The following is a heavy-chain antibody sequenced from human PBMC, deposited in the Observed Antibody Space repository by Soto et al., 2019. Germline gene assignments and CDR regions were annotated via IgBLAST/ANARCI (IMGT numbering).Heavy chain of an antibody. CDR3: AKVDSGVAEELYYYGMDV. D-gene: IGHD3-10*01. CDR1: GFTFSSYG. J-gene: IGHJ6*02. CDR2: ISYDGSNK. Sequence: GGSLRLSCAASGFTFSSYGMHWVRQAPGKGLEWVAVISYDGSNKYHADSVKGRFTISRDNSKNTLYLQMNSLRAEDTAVYYCAKVDSGVAEELYYYGMDVWGQGTTVTVSS. V-gene: IGHV3-30*18.